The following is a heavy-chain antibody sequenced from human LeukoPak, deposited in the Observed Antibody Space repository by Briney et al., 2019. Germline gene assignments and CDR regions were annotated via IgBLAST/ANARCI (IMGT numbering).Heavy chain of an antibody. CDR1: GYTLTVLS. CDR3: ASRFLYDSSGCYYFDY. CDR2: FDPEDGET. D-gene: IGHD3-22*01. J-gene: IGHJ4*02. V-gene: IGHV1-24*01. Sequence: ASVKVSCKVSGYTLTVLSMHWVRQAPGKGLEWMGGFDPEDGETIYAQKFQGRVTMTEDTSTDTAYMELSSLRSEDTAVYYCASRFLYDSSGCYYFDYWGQGTLVTVSS.